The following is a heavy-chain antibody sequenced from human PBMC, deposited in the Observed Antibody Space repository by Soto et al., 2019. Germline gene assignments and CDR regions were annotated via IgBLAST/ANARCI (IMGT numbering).Heavy chain of an antibody. D-gene: IGHD3-10*01. CDR3: ARALTMLRGVMDS. V-gene: IGHV4-31*03. CDR2: IYYTGGA. J-gene: IGHJ4*02. CDR1: GGSISGGGDY. Sequence: SETLSLTCTVAGGSISGGGDYWSWIRQHPGKGLEWIGYIYYTGGAYYNPSLKSRAILSLDTSKSQFSLNLTSVTAADTAVYYCARALTMLRGVMDSWGQGTLVTVSS.